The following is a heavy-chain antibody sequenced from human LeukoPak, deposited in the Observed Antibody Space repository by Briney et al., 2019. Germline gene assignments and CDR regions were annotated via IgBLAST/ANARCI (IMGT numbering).Heavy chain of an antibody. D-gene: IGHD3-22*01. CDR1: GFTFDDHT. Sequence: GGSLRLSCTASGFTFDDHTMNWVRQAPGKGLEWVGFIRGKAFGGATEYAASVRGRFTISRDDSKSIAYLQMNNLKTEDTAVYYCMGYYDRNWGQGTLVTVSS. CDR3: MGYYDRN. J-gene: IGHJ4*02. V-gene: IGHV3-49*04. CDR2: IRGKAFGGAT.